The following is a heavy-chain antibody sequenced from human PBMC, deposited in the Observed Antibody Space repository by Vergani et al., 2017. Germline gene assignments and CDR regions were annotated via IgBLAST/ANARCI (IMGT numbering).Heavy chain of an antibody. CDR1: GFTFSSYS. Sequence: EVQLVESGGGLVKPGGSLRLSCAASGFTFSSYSMNWVRQAPGKGLEWVSSISSSSSYIYYADSVKGRFTISRDNAKNSLYLQMNSLRAEDTAVYYCAREPKYGGSYLTPRRINYFDCWGEGTLVTVSS. J-gene: IGHJ4*02. CDR3: AREPKYGGSYLTPRRINYFDC. V-gene: IGHV3-21*01. CDR2: ISSSSSYI. D-gene: IGHD1-26*01.